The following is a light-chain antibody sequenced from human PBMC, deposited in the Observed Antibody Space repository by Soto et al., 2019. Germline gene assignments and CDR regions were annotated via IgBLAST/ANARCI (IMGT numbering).Light chain of an antibody. CDR3: QQYDSYPLT. V-gene: IGKV1-5*03. Sequence: DIQMTQSPSTLSASVGDRVTITCRASQSISSWLAWYQQKPGKAPKLLIYKASSFESGVPSRFSGSGSGTEFTLSISSLQPDEFATYYCQQYDSYPLTFGGGTKVEIK. CDR1: QSISSW. CDR2: KAS. J-gene: IGKJ4*01.